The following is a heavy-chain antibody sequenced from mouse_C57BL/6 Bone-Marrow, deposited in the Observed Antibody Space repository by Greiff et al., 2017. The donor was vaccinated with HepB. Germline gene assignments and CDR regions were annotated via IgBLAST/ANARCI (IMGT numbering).Heavy chain of an antibody. Sequence: VQLQQSGAELVKPGASVKLSCKASGYTFTSYWMHWVKQRPGQGLEWIGMIHPNSGSTNYNEKFKSKATLTVDKSSSTAYMQLSSLTSEDSAVYYCARCSSYDWYFDVWGTGTTVTVSS. V-gene: IGHV1-64*01. CDR1: GYTFTSYW. J-gene: IGHJ1*03. D-gene: IGHD1-1*01. CDR2: IHPNSGST. CDR3: ARCSSYDWYFDV.